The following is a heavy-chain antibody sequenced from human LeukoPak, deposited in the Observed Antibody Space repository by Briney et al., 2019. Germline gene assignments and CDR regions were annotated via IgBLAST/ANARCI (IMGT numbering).Heavy chain of an antibody. Sequence: SGPTLVNPTQTLTLTCTFSGFSLYSSGVGAGWIRQPPGKALEWLAVIYWDDDKRYNPSLRSRLTMSKDASKSQVFLVMSNMDPVDTATYCCAHRRPGHLTGWDNSYFDNWGPGTLVTVSS. CDR1: GFSLYSSGVG. D-gene: IGHD1/OR15-1a*01. J-gene: IGHJ4*02. CDR3: AHRRPGHLTGWDNSYFDN. V-gene: IGHV2-5*02. CDR2: IYWDDDK.